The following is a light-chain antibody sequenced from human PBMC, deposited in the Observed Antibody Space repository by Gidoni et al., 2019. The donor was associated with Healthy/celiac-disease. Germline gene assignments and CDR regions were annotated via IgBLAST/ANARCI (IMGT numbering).Light chain of an antibody. CDR2: KAS. V-gene: IGKV1-5*03. CDR1: QSISSW. CDR3: QQYNSYWT. Sequence: DIQMTQSPSTLSASVGDRVTITCLASQSISSWLAWYHQKPGKAPKLLIYKASSLESGVPSRFSGSGSWTEFTRTISSLQPDDFATYYCQQYNSYWTFGQGTKVEIK. J-gene: IGKJ1*01.